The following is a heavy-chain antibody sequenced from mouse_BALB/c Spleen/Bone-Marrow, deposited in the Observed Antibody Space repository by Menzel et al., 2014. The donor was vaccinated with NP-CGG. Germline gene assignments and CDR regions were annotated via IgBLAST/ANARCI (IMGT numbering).Heavy chain of an antibody. Sequence: EVQLVESGGGLVQPGGSLKLSCAASGFDFSRYWMSWVRQAPGKGLEWIGEINPASSTINYTPSLKDKFIISRDNAKNTLYLQMSKVRSEDTALYYHARLYYYGQFAYWGQGTLVTVSA. CDR1: GFDFSRYW. CDR3: ARLYYYGQFAY. CDR2: INPASSTI. D-gene: IGHD1-1*01. V-gene: IGHV4-1*02. J-gene: IGHJ3*01.